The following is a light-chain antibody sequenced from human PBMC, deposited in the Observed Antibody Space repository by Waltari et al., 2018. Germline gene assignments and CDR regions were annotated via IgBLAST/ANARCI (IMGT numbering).Light chain of an antibody. CDR3: AAWDDSLNGYV. V-gene: IGLV1-44*01. CDR2: GNN. Sequence: QSVLTQPPSASGTPGQRVTISCSGSSSNIGSNTVNWYQQLPGTAPKLLIYGNNQRHSGVPDRFAGSKSGTEASLAISGLQSEDEADYYCAAWDDSLNGYVFGTGTKVTVL. CDR1: SSNIGSNT. J-gene: IGLJ1*01.